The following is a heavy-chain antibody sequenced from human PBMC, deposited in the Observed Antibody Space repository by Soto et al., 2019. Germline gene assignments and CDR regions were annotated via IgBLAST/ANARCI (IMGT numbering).Heavy chain of an antibody. CDR1: GFTFSSYS. CDR2: ISSSSSRSYI. Sequence: GGSLRLSCAASGFTFSSYSMNWVRQAPGKGLEWVSSISSSSSRSYIYYEDSLKGRFTISRDNAKNTLFLQMISLRAEDTAVYYCARGDYGDSLDYWGQGTLVTVSS. CDR3: ARGDYGDSLDY. D-gene: IGHD4-17*01. J-gene: IGHJ4*02. V-gene: IGHV3-21*01.